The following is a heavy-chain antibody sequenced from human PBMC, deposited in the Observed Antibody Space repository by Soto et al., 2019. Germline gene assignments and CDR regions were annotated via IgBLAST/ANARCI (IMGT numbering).Heavy chain of an antibody. CDR2: IDYSGST. CDR1: GGSISSSSYH. D-gene: IGHD3-16*01. CDR3: VRRKNIGGGDFDY. J-gene: IGHJ4*02. V-gene: IGHV4-39*01. Sequence: QLQLQESGPGLVTPSETLALTCTVSGGSISSSSYHWGWIRQPPGGGLEWIGTIDYSGSTYYNPSLMSRVTISEDTSKNQFSLKLSSVTAADTAVYFCVRRKNIGGGDFDYWGQGTLVTVSS.